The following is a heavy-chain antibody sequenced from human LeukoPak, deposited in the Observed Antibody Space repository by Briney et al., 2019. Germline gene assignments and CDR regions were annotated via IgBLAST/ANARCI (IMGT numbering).Heavy chain of an antibody. Sequence: GGSLRLSCAASGFTFSSYAMSWVRQAPGKGLEWDSAISGSGGSTYYADSVKGRFTISRDNSKNTLYLQMNSLRAEDTAVYYCAKDRTTYSSGWYSGEIFDYWGQGTLVTVSS. CDR1: GFTFSSYA. CDR3: AKDRTTYSSGWYSGEIFDY. J-gene: IGHJ4*02. V-gene: IGHV3-23*01. CDR2: ISGSGGST. D-gene: IGHD6-19*01.